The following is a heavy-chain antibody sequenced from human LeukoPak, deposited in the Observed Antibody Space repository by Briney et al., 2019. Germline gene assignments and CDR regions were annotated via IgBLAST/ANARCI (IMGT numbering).Heavy chain of an antibody. D-gene: IGHD1-26*01. V-gene: IGHV4-59*01. CDR3: AREVSVGAIDY. CDR2: IYYSGST. CDR1: GGSISSYY. J-gene: IGHJ4*02. Sequence: PSETLPLTCTVSGGSISSYYWSWIRQPPGKGLEWIGYIYYSGSTNYNPSLKSRVTISVDTSKNQFSLKLSSVTAADTAVYYCAREVSVGAIDYWGQGTLVTVSS.